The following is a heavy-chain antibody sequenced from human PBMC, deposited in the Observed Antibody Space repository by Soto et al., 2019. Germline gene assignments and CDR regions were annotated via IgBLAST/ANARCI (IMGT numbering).Heavy chain of an antibody. J-gene: IGHJ2*01. CDR2: IIPIFGTA. D-gene: IGHD3-22*01. CDR1: GGTFSSYA. CDR3: EGKIITIIVVITTGDYWYLDL. Sequence: QVQLVQSGAEVKKPGSSVKVSCKASGGTFSSYAISWVRQAPGQGLEWMGGIIPIFGTANYAQKFQGRVTITADESTSTAYMELSSLRSEDTDVYYCEGKIITIIVVITTGDYWYLDLWGRSTLVTVSS. V-gene: IGHV1-69*01.